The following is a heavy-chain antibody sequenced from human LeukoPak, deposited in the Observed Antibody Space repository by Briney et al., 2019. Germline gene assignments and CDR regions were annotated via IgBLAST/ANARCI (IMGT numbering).Heavy chain of an antibody. Sequence: GASVKVSCKASGYTFTSYYMHWVRQAPGQGLEWMGIINPSGGSTSYAQKFQGRVAMTRDTSISTAYMELSRLRSDDTAVYYCASLIAARRDYWGQGTLVTVSS. CDR2: INPSGGST. J-gene: IGHJ4*02. D-gene: IGHD6-6*01. CDR1: GYTFTSYY. V-gene: IGHV1-46*01. CDR3: ASLIAARRDY.